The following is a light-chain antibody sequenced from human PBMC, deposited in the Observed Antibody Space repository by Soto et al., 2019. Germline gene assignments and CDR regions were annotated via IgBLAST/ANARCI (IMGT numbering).Light chain of an antibody. J-gene: IGLJ1*01. CDR3: CSYAGSYTVV. CDR2: DVI. Sequence: QSALTQPRSVSGSPGQSVTISCTGTSNDVGGHNSVSWYQQHPGKAPRLIIYDVIKRPSGVPHRFSGSKSANTASLTISGLQAEDEADYYCCSYAGSYTVVFGTGTKLTVL. CDR1: SNDVGGHNS. V-gene: IGLV2-11*01.